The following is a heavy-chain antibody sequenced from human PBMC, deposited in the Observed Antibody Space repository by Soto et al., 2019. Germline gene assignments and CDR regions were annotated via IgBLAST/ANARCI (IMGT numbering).Heavy chain of an antibody. CDR2: MSGSSSTT. CDR1: GLTFSNYG. D-gene: IGHD6-19*01. J-gene: IGHJ4*02. V-gene: IGHV3-23*01. Sequence: HPGGSRRRSWATSGLTFSNYGMSWVREAPGGGLEWVSSMSGSSSTTYYADSVRGRFTISRDRSKNTLYLQMSSLRAEDTALYYCAKDRGGSGWPEFDCWGQGTQVTVSS. CDR3: AKDRGGSGWPEFDC.